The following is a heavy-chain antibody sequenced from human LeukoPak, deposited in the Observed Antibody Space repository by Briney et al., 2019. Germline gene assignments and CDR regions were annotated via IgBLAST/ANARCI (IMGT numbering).Heavy chain of an antibody. CDR2: ISYDGHNE. D-gene: IGHD2-8*01. V-gene: IGHV3-30*18. CDR3: AKGVGYGGMDV. J-gene: IGHJ6*02. CDR1: GFTFSGYS. Sequence: PGGSLRLSCAASGFTFSGYSMHWVRQAPGKGLEWVAVISYDGHNEYYGDSVKGRFTISRDNSKNTVFLQMNSLRAEDTAVYYCAKGVGYGGMDVWGQGTTVTVSS.